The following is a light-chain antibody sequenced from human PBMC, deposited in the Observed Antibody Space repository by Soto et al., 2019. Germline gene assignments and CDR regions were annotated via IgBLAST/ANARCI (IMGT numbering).Light chain of an antibody. V-gene: IGKV3-20*01. CDR3: QQYDTSSLT. CDR1: QSVSSCY. J-gene: IGKJ4*01. CDR2: GAS. Sequence: EIVLTQSPGTLSLSPGERATLSCRASQSVSSCYLDWYQQKPGQAPRLLIYGASNRATGIPDRFSGSGSGTDFTLTISRLEPEDFAVYYCQQYDTSSLTFGGGTKVEIK.